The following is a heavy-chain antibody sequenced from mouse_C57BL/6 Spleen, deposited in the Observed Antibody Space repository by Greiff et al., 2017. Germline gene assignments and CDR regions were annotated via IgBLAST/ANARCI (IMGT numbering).Heavy chain of an antibody. J-gene: IGHJ4*01. D-gene: IGHD2-10*02. CDR3: ARGKYYYYAMDD. CDR2: ISYDGSN. Sequence: ESGPGLVKPSQSLSLTCSVTGYSITSGYYWNWIRQFPGNKLEWMGYISYDGSNNYNPSLKNRISITRDTSTNQFFLKLNSVTTEDTAKYYCARGKYYYYAMDDWGQGTSVTVSS. CDR1: GYSITSGYY. V-gene: IGHV3-6*01.